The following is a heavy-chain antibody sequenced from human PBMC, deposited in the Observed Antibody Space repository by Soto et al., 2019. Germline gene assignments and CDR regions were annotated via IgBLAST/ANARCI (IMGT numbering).Heavy chain of an antibody. CDR1: GGTFSSYA. CDR2: IIPIFGTA. CDR3: AREEYSSSRGNWFDP. D-gene: IGHD6-6*01. Sequence: GASVKVSCKASGGTFSSYAISWVRQAPGQGLEWMGGIIPIFGTANYAQKFQGRVTITADESTSTAYMELSSLRSEDTAVYYCAREEYSSSRGNWFDPWGQGTQVTVSS. V-gene: IGHV1-69*13. J-gene: IGHJ5*02.